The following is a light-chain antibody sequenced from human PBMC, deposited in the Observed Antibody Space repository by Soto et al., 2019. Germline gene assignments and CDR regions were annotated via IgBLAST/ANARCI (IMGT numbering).Light chain of an antibody. J-gene: IGKJ2*01. CDR2: ATS. Sequence: EIILTQSPVTLYVSPGETATLSCRASQSLTSNVAWYQQRPGQAPRLLIYATSTRATEIPARFSGTGSGTEFTLTIASLQSEDFATYYCQHYDSFPHTFGQGAKLEIK. CDR1: QSLTSN. V-gene: IGKV3-15*01. CDR3: QHYDSFPHT.